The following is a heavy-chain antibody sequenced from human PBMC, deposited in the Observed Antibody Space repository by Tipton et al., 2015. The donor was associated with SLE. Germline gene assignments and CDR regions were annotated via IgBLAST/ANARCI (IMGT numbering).Heavy chain of an antibody. CDR3: AKEAPSGWELSGSGY. CDR2: ISSNGGST. Sequence: SLRLSCSASGFTFSSYAMHWVRQAPGKGLEYVSAISSNGGSTYYADSVKGRFTISRDNSKNTLYLQMSSLRAEDTAVYYCAKEAPSGWELSGSGYWGQGTLVTVSS. CDR1: GFTFSSYA. D-gene: IGHD1-26*01. V-gene: IGHV3-64D*06. J-gene: IGHJ4*02.